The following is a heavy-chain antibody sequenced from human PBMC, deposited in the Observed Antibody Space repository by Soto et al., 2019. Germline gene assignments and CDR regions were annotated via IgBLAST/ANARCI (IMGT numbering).Heavy chain of an antibody. CDR1: GHTFTGYY. J-gene: IGHJ6*02. V-gene: IGHV1-2*04. Sequence: ASVKVSCKASGHTFTGYYMHWVRQAPGQGLEWMGWINPNSGGTNYAQKFQGWVTMTRDTSISTAYMELSRLRSDDTAVYYCARPLYNYGPMDVWGQGTTVTVSS. CDR2: INPNSGGT. D-gene: IGHD5-18*01. CDR3: ARPLYNYGPMDV.